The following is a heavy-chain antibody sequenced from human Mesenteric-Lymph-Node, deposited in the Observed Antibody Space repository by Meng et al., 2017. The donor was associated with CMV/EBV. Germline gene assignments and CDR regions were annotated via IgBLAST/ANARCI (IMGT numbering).Heavy chain of an antibody. CDR2: LYRGGRT. D-gene: IGHD3-10*01. CDR1: GFTVSSNY. V-gene: IGHV3-53*01. CDR3: AKDKRGFGY. J-gene: IGHJ4*02. Sequence: GESLKISCAASGFTVSSNYMSWVRQAPGKGLKCVSVLYRGGRTYYADSVKGRFTISRDNSKNTLYLQMNSLRAEDTAVYYCAKDKRGFGYWGQGTLVTVSS.